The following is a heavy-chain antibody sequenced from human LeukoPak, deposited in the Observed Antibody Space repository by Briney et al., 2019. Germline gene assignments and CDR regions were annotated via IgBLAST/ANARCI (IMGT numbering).Heavy chain of an antibody. CDR2: IKSKTDGGTT. D-gene: IGHD2/OR15-2a*01. V-gene: IGHV3-15*01. Sequence: GGSLRLSCAASGFTFSDAWMTWVRQAPGKGLEWVGRIKSKTDGGTTDYAAPVKGRLTISRDDSDNTLYLQMNSLSTEDTGIYYCATGTEESTGLRPYFFYMDVWGTGTTVTVSS. CDR3: ATGTEESTGLRPYFFYMDV. J-gene: IGHJ6*03. CDR1: GFTFSDAW.